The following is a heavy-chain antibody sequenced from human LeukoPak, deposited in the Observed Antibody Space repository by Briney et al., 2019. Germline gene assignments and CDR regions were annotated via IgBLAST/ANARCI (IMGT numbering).Heavy chain of an antibody. D-gene: IGHD6-13*01. CDR1: GFTFSSYA. Sequence: GGSLRLSCAASGFTFSSYAMHWVRQAPGKGLEWVSGISWNSGSIGYADSVKGRFTISRDNAKNSLYLQMNSLRAEDTALYYCAKSLAAAVGIFDYWGQGTLVTVSS. CDR2: ISWNSGSI. V-gene: IGHV3-9*01. CDR3: AKSLAAAVGIFDY. J-gene: IGHJ4*02.